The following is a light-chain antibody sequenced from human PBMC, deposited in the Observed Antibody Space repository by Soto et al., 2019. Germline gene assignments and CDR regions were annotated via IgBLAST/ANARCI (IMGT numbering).Light chain of an antibody. J-gene: IGLJ2*01. Sequence: QSALTQPASVSGSPGQSITISCTGTSSDVGGYNYVSWYQQHPGKAPKLMIYDVTNRPSGVSNRFSGSKSGNTASLTISGLQVEDEAEYYCPPYTSPSTVIFGGGT. CDR3: PPYTSPSTVI. CDR2: DVT. V-gene: IGLV2-14*01. CDR1: SSDVGGYNY.